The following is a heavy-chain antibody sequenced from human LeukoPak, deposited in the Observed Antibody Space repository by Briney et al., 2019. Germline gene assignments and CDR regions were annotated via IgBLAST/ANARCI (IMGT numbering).Heavy chain of an antibody. CDR1: GGTFSSYA. V-gene: IGHV1-69*13. J-gene: IGHJ6*02. CDR3: ASNMVSYYYYYGMDV. CDR2: IIPIFGTA. Sequence: GASVSFSCKASGGTFSSYAISWVRQAPGQGLEWMGGIIPIFGTANYAQKFQGRVTITADESTSTAYMELSSLRSEDTAVYYCASNMVSYYYYYGMDVWGQGTTVTVSS. D-gene: IGHD3-10*01.